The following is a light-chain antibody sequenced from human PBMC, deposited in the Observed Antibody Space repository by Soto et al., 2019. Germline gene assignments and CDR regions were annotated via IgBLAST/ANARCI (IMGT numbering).Light chain of an antibody. V-gene: IGKV1-5*01. Sequence: LQMTRSPSTPSASVVDTVTVTCRASQSVSGWLAWYQQKQGEAPTLLIYDASALPRGVTSRFSGSVSGTKCTITIASLKTDDGSTYYCQQYETFSGTFGPGTKVDIK. CDR1: QSVSGW. CDR2: DAS. J-gene: IGKJ1*01. CDR3: QQYETFSGT.